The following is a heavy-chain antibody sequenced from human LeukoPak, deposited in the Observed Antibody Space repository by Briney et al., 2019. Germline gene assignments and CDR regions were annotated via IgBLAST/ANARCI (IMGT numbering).Heavy chain of an antibody. V-gene: IGHV1-2*02. D-gene: IGHD3-9*01. CDR1: GYTFTSYY. J-gene: IGHJ4*02. CDR2: INPNSGGT. Sequence: GASVKVSCKASGYTFTSYYMHWVRQAPGQGLEWMGIINPNSGGTNYAQKFQGRVTMTRDTSISTAYMELSRLRSDDTAVYYCARVPYYDILTGAFDYWGQGTLVTVSS. CDR3: ARVPYYDILTGAFDY.